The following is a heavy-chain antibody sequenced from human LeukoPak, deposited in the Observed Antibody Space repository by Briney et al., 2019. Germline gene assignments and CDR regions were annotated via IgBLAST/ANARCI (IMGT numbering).Heavy chain of an antibody. CDR3: ARDRDVDDFAY. J-gene: IGHJ4*01. CDR1: GGSISSYY. CDR2: IYYSGST. Sequence: SETLSLTCTVSGGSISSYYWSWIRQPPGKGLEWIGSIYYSGSTYYNPSLKSRVTISVDTSKNQFSLKLNSVTAADTAMYHCARDRDVDDFAYWGRGTLVIVSS. V-gene: IGHV4-59*12. D-gene: IGHD2-15*01.